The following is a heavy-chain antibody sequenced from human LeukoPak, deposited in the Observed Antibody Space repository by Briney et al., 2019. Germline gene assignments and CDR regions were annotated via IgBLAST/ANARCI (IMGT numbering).Heavy chain of an antibody. Sequence: SETLSLTCAVYGGSFSGYYWSWIRQPPGKGLEWIGEINHSGSTNYNPSLKSRVTKSVDTSKNQFSLKLSSVTAADTAVYYCARGTFSVVGWPFDYWGQGTLVTVSS. J-gene: IGHJ4*02. CDR3: ARGTFSVVGWPFDY. CDR1: GGSFSGYY. D-gene: IGHD6-19*01. CDR2: INHSGST. V-gene: IGHV4-34*01.